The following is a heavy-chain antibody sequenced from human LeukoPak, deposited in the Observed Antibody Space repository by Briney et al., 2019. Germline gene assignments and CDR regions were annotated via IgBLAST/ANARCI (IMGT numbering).Heavy chain of an antibody. V-gene: IGHV3-23*01. D-gene: IGHD1-26*01. Sequence: PGGSLRLSCAASGFTFSSYWMTWVRQAPGRGLEWVSAISNRGRTYYRDSVKGRFTISRDDSKNTVHLQMNSLRADDTALYYCAKESPYAVGGTSRVYYFDYWGQGALVTVSS. J-gene: IGHJ4*02. CDR2: ISNRGRT. CDR1: GFTFSSYW. CDR3: AKESPYAVGGTSRVYYFDY.